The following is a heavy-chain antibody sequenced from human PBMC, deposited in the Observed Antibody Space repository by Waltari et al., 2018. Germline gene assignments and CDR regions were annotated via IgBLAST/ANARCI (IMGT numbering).Heavy chain of an antibody. J-gene: IGHJ6*02. Sequence: QVQLQQWGAGLLQSSETLSLTCAVYGGSFSGYYWGWVRPPPGKGLEWIGEINHAGYTNHNPSLRGRVTMSADTSKSQFSLKLNSVTAADTAVYYCVRLEDCTGPGGHCYSGDPFALDVWGQGTTVTVSS. V-gene: IGHV4-34*02. D-gene: IGHD2-15*01. CDR1: GGSFSGYY. CDR3: VRLEDCTGPGGHCYSGDPFALDV. CDR2: INHAGYT.